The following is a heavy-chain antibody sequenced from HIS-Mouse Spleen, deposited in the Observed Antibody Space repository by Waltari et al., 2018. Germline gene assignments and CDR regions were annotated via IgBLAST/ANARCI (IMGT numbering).Heavy chain of an antibody. CDR1: GCSISSSSYY. CDR2: IYYSGST. Sequence: QLQLQESGTGLVKPSETLSLTCTVSGCSISSSSYYWGWLRQPPGKGLEWIGSIYYSGSTYYNPSLKSRVTISVDTSKNQFSLKLSSVTAADTAVYYCAREIPYSSSWYDWYFDLWGRGTLVTVSS. J-gene: IGHJ2*01. D-gene: IGHD6-13*01. V-gene: IGHV4-39*07. CDR3: AREIPYSSSWYDWYFDL.